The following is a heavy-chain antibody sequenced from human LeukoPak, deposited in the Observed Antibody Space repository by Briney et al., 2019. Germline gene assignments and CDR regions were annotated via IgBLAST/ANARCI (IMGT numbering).Heavy chain of an antibody. CDR1: GGTFSSYA. CDR2: IIPIFGTA. D-gene: IGHD2-2*02. J-gene: IGHJ3*02. V-gene: IGHV1-69*05. CDR3: AGGYCSNTSCYTAFDI. Sequence: ASVKVSCKASGGTFSSYAISWVRQAPGQGLEWMGGIIPIFGTANYAQKFQGRVTITTDESTSTAYMELSSLRSEDTAVYYCAGGYCSNTSCYTAFDIWGQGTMVTVSS.